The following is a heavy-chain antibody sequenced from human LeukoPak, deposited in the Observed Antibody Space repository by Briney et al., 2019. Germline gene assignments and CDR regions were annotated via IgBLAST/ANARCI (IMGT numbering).Heavy chain of an antibody. J-gene: IGHJ6*02. Sequence: ASVKVSCTASGYTFTSYDINWVRQAPGQGLEWMGWINTNTGNPTYAQGFTGRFVFSLDTSVSTAYLQISSLKAEDTAVYYCARDTISTSRRLGYYYGMDVWGQGTTVTVSS. V-gene: IGHV7-4-1*02. CDR2: INTNTGNP. CDR1: GYTFTSYD. CDR3: ARDTISTSRRLGYYYGMDV. D-gene: IGHD2-2*01.